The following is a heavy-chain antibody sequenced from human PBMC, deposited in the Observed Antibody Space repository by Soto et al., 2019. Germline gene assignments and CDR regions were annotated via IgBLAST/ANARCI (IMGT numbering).Heavy chain of an antibody. D-gene: IGHD6-19*01. CDR1: GGSISSYY. CDR2: IYYSGST. V-gene: IGHV4-59*01. Sequence: SETLSLTCTVSGGSISSYYWSWIRQPPGKGLEWIGYIYYSGSTNYNPSLKSRVTISVDTSKNQFSLKLSSVTAADTAVYYCARDSSGWALMDYWGQGTLVTVSS. J-gene: IGHJ4*02. CDR3: ARDSSGWALMDY.